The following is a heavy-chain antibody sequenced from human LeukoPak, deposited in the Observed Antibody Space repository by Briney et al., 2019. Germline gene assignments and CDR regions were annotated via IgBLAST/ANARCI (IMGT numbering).Heavy chain of an antibody. V-gene: IGHV3-74*01. CDR2: ISPTGSTT. D-gene: IGHD6-6*01. Sequence: GGSLRLSCAASGFTFSNAWMSWVRQAPGKGLVWVSRISPTGSTTSYADSVKGRFTVSRDNAKNTLYLQVNNLRAEDTAVYYCARGPNSNWSGLDFWGQGTLLTVSS. CDR3: ARGPNSNWSGLDF. J-gene: IGHJ4*02. CDR1: GFTFSNAW.